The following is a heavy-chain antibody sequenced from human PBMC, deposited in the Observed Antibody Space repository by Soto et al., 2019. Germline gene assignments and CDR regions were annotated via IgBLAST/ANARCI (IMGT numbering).Heavy chain of an antibody. Sequence: EVQLVESGGGLVQPGGSLRLSCAASGFTFSSYSMNWVRQAPGKGLEWVSYISSSSSTIYYADSVKGRFTISRDNAKNSLYLQMNSLRDEDTAVYYCASPVNRMTMVRGGVGMDVWGQGTTVTVSS. J-gene: IGHJ6*02. D-gene: IGHD3-10*01. CDR1: GFTFSSYS. CDR3: ASPVNRMTMVRGGVGMDV. CDR2: ISSSSSTI. V-gene: IGHV3-48*02.